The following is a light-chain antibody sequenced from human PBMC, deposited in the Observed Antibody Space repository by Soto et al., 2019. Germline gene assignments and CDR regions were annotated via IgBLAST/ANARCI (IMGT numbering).Light chain of an antibody. CDR3: QQYYDTPLA. V-gene: IGKV4-1*01. CDR2: WAS. J-gene: IGKJ4*01. CDR1: QSVLSSSNNENY. Sequence: DIVMTQSPDSLAVSLGERAAINCESSQSVLSSSNNENYLAWYQQKPGQPPKLLIYWASTRESGIPDRFSGSGSGTDFTLTIISLQAEDVAVYYCQQYYDTPLAFGGGTKVEIK.